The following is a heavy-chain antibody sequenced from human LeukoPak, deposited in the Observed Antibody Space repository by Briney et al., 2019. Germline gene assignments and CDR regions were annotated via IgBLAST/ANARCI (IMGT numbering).Heavy chain of an antibody. CDR2: ISGSGGST. Sequence: PGGSLRLSCAASGFTFSSYSMNWVRQAPGKGLEWVSAISGSGGSTYYADSVKGRFTISRDNSKNTLYLQMNSLRAEDTAVYYCAKQGYDILTGYPVGRDYWGQGTLVTVSS. V-gene: IGHV3-23*01. CDR3: AKQGYDILTGYPVGRDY. J-gene: IGHJ4*02. D-gene: IGHD3-9*01. CDR1: GFTFSSYS.